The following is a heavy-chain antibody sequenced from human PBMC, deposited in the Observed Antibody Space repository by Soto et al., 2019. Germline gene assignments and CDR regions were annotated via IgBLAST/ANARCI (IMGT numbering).Heavy chain of an antibody. CDR1: GYAFTTYG. Sequence: QVHLVQSGAEVKKPGASVKVSCQGSGYAFTTYGITWVRQAPGQGLEWMGWISAHNGNTNYAQKLQGRVTVTRDTSTSTAYMELRSLRYDDTAVYYCARGRYGDYWGQGVLVTGSS. J-gene: IGHJ4*02. CDR2: ISAHNGNT. CDR3: ARGRYGDY. V-gene: IGHV1-18*01. D-gene: IGHD1-1*01.